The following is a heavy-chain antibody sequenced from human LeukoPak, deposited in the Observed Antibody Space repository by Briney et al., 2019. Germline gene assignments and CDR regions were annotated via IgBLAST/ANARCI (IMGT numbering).Heavy chain of an antibody. CDR1: GGTFSTYV. Sequence: SVKVSCKASGGTFSTYVISWVRQAPGQGLEWMGVIIPIFGTANYAQNFQGRVTITADESTSTAYMELSSLRSEDTAVYYCASRAYCTSTSCSFVKPIDYWGQGTLVTVSS. CDR2: IIPIFGTA. V-gene: IGHV1-69*13. D-gene: IGHD2-2*01. J-gene: IGHJ4*02. CDR3: ASRAYCTSTSCSFVKPIDY.